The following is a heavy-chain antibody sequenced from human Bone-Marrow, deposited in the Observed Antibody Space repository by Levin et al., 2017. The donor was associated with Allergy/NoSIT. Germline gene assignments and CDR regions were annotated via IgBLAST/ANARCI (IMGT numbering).Heavy chain of an antibody. D-gene: IGHD3-10*01. Sequence: GESLKISCSASGFIFKDVWMSWVRQTPGKGLEWVARIKTKADGGKIDYAAPVKGRFTIPRDDARDMLFLEMNNLKSEDIGLHYCMRGGGELDYWRQGTLVSVCS. V-gene: IGHV3-15*01. CDR1: GFIFKDVW. CDR3: MRGGGELDY. CDR2: IKTKADGGKI. J-gene: IGHJ4*02.